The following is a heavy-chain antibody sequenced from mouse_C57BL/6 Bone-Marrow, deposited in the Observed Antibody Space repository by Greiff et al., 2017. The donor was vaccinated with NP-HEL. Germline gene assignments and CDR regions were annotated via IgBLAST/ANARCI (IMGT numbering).Heavy chain of an antibody. CDR2: IYPGDGDT. V-gene: IGHV1-80*01. CDR1: GYAFSSYW. CDR3: ARKGWLLPVDY. D-gene: IGHD2-3*01. J-gene: IGHJ2*01. Sequence: QVQLQQSGAELVKPGASVKISCKASGYAFSSYWMNWVKQRPGKGLEWIGQIYPGDGDTNYNGKFKGKATLTADKSSSTAYMQLSSLTSEDSAVYFCARKGWLLPVDYWGKGTTLTVSS.